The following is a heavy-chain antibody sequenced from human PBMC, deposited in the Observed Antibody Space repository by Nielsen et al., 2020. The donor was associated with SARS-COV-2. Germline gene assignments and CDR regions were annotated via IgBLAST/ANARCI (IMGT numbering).Heavy chain of an antibody. Sequence: GESLKISCAASRFTFSSYGMHWVRQAPGKGLEWVAVISYDGRNKYYADSVKGRFTISRDNSKITLDLQMNSLRGEDTAVYYCARDIRIVGASNWFDPWGQGTLVSVSS. CDR3: ARDIRIVGASNWFDP. J-gene: IGHJ5*02. CDR1: RFTFSSYG. D-gene: IGHD1-26*01. V-gene: IGHV3-33*01. CDR2: ISYDGRNK.